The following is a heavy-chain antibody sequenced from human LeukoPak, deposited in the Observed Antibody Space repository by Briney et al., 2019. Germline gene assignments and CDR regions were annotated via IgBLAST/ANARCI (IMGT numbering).Heavy chain of an antibody. D-gene: IGHD1-14*01. Sequence: PSGTLSLTCAVSGGSITSSQHWWSWARQPPGKGLEWIGEVYHSGTTNYNPSLKSRVTISVDTSKNQFSLKLSSVTAADTAVYYCARHIRTSFIDYWGQGTLVTVSS. J-gene: IGHJ4*02. CDR1: GGSITSSQHW. V-gene: IGHV4-4*02. CDR2: VYHSGTT. CDR3: ARHIRTSFIDY.